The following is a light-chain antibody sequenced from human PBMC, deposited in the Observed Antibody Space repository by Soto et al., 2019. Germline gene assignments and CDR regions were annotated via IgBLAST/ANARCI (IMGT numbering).Light chain of an antibody. Sequence: DIQMTQSPSTLSASVGDRVTLTCRASQSISSWLAWYHQKPGKAPKLLIYKASTLESGVPSRFIGSGSGTEFTLTISSLQPDDFASYYCQQYYNSPWTFGQGTKVEIK. CDR1: QSISSW. V-gene: IGKV1-5*03. CDR3: QQYYNSPWT. CDR2: KAS. J-gene: IGKJ1*01.